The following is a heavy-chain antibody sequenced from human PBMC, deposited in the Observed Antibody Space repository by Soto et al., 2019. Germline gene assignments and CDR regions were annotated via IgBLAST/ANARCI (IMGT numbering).Heavy chain of an antibody. V-gene: IGHV1-8*01. CDR1: GYTFTSYD. CDR3: ARGSRAYYDFWGGYYTGSGGLDY. D-gene: IGHD3-3*01. J-gene: IGHJ4*02. CDR2: MNPNSGNT. Sequence: QVQLVQSGAEVKKPGASVKVSCKASGYTFTSYDINWVRQATGQGLEWMGWMNPNSGNTGYAQKFQGRVTMTRNTSLSTAYMELSSLRSEDTAVYYCARGSRAYYDFWGGYYTGSGGLDYWGQGTLVTVSS.